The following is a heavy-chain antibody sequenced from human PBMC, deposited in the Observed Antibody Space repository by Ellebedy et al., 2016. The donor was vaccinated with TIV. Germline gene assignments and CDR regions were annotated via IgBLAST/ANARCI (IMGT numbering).Heavy chain of an antibody. CDR2: INPSGVST. J-gene: IGHJ4*02. Sequence: AASVKVSCKASGYTFTNYCLHWVRQPPGQGLEWMGIINPSGVSTTSAQKFQGRVTMTEDTSTDTAYMEMRSLRSEDTAVYYCATARNYDSSGYNRFDYWGQGTRGTVSS. CDR3: ATARNYDSSGYNRFDY. V-gene: IGHV1-46*01. D-gene: IGHD3-22*01. CDR1: GYTFTNYC.